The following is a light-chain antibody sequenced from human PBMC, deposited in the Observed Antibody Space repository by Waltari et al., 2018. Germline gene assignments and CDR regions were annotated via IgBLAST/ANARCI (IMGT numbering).Light chain of an antibody. Sequence: DIQMTQSPSSLSAFVGDRVTITCRASQTISSLLNWYQQKPGKAPNLLIYDISNLQSGVPSRFSGSGSGTYFTLTISSLQPEDFATYYCQQSYSTPYTFGPGTKLDIK. CDR1: QTISSL. J-gene: IGKJ2*01. CDR2: DIS. CDR3: QQSYSTPYT. V-gene: IGKV1-39*01.